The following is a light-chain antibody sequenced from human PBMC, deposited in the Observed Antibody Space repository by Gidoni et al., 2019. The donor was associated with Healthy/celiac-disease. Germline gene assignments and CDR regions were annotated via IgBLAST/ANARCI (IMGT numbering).Light chain of an antibody. CDR2: LGS. Sequence: DIVMTQSPLSLPVTPGEPASISCRSSQSLLHSNGYNYLDWYLQKPWQSPQLLIYLGSNRASGVPDRFSGSGSGTDFTLKISRVEAEDVGVYYCMQALQTPGTFXXXTKLEIK. CDR1: QSLLHSNGYNY. CDR3: MQALQTPGT. V-gene: IGKV2-28*01. J-gene: IGKJ2*01.